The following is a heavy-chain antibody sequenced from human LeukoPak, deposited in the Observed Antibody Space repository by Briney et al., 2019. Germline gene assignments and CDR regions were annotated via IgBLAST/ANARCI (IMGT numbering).Heavy chain of an antibody. Sequence: PSETLSLTCTVSGGSISSYYWSWIRQPPGKGLEWIGYIYYSGSTNYNPSLKSRVTISVDTSKNQFSLKLSSETAADTAVYYCAREAGLGAFDIWGQGTMVTVSS. CDR3: AREAGLGAFDI. V-gene: IGHV4-59*01. D-gene: IGHD6-19*01. CDR2: IYYSGST. J-gene: IGHJ3*02. CDR1: GGSISSYY.